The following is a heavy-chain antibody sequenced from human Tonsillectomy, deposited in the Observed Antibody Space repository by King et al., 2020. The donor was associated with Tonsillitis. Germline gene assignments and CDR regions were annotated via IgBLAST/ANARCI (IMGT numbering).Heavy chain of an antibody. Sequence: QVQLQESGPGLVKPSETLSLTCTVSGGSISSYYWNWIRQPPGKGLEWIGYIYYSGSTNYNPSLKSRVTISVDTSKNQFSLKLSSVTAADTAVYYCARGRCSGGSCYSDYWGQGTLVTVSS. V-gene: IGHV4-59*01. CDR1: GGSISSYY. J-gene: IGHJ4*02. CDR3: ARGRCSGGSCYSDY. CDR2: IYYSGST. D-gene: IGHD2-15*01.